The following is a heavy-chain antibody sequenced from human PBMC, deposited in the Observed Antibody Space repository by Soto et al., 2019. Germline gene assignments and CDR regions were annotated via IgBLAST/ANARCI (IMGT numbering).Heavy chain of an antibody. V-gene: IGHV3-23*01. Sequence: GGSLRLSCAASGFAFSNYAMSWLRQAPGKGLEWVSVMSGSDDNTYYADSVKGRFTISRDNFKNTLYLQMNSLRAEATAVYFCAKRHHYGSAYSYCFDSWGQGTLVTVSS. CDR2: MSGSDDNT. CDR1: GFAFSNYA. CDR3: AKRHHYGSAYSYCFDS. J-gene: IGHJ4*02. D-gene: IGHD3-10*01.